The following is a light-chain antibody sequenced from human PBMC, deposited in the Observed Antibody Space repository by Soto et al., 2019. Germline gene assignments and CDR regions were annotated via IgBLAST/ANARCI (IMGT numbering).Light chain of an antibody. Sequence: IVLTQSPLSLPVTPGEPASISCRSSQSLLHSNGDTYLDWYLQKPGQSPQLLVYLGYNRASGVPERFSGSGSGADFTLKISRVEAEDVGVYYCMQTLQAPKTFGPGTKVDIK. V-gene: IGKV2-28*01. J-gene: IGKJ3*01. CDR3: MQTLQAPKT. CDR1: QSLLHSNGDTY. CDR2: LGY.